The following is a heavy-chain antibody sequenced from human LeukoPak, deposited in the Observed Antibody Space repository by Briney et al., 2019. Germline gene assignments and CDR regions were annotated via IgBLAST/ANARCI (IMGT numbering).Heavy chain of an antibody. Sequence: GGSLRLSCAASGFTFSSYAMHWVRQAPGKGLEWVAVISYDGSNKYYADSVKGRFTISRDNSKNTLYLQMNSLRAEDTAVYYCARSLGSSGYYYVGRSYDAFDIWGQGTMVTVSS. V-gene: IGHV3-30-3*01. CDR1: GFTFSSYA. J-gene: IGHJ3*02. CDR2: ISYDGSNK. CDR3: ARSLGSSGYYYVGRSYDAFDI. D-gene: IGHD3-22*01.